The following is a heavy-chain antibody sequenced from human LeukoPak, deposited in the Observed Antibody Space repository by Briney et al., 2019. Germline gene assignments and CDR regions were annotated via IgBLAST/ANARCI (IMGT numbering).Heavy chain of an antibody. J-gene: IGHJ6*03. CDR2: IRYDGSNK. Sequence: PGGSLRLSCAASGFTFSSYGMHWVRQAPGKGLEWVAFIRYDGSNKYYADSVKGRFTISRDNSKNSLYLQMNSLRAGDTAVYYCAKGSDYDPPYYYYMDVWGKGTTVTISS. V-gene: IGHV3-30*02. CDR3: AKGSDYDPPYYYYMDV. CDR1: GFTFSSYG. D-gene: IGHD5-12*01.